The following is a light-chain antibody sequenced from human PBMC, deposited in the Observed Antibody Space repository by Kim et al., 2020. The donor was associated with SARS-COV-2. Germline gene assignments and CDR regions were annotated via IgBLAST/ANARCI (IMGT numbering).Light chain of an antibody. CDR3: QQYGSLPRT. V-gene: IGKV3-20*01. CDR1: QSVSSSY. CDR2: GAS. J-gene: IGKJ1*01. Sequence: SPGERATLSCRASQSVSSSYVTWYQHKPGQARRLLIYGASSRATGIPDRFSGSGSGTDFTLTISRLEPEDFAVYYCQQYGSLPRTFGQGAKMDIK.